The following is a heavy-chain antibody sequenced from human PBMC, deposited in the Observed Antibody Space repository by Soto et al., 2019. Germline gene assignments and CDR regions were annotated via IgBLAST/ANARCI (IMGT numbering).Heavy chain of an antibody. J-gene: IGHJ4*02. CDR2: IYYSGST. V-gene: IGHV4-31*03. CDR1: GGSISSGGYY. Sequence: PSETLSLTCTVSGGSISSGGYYWSWIRQHPGKGLEWIGYIYYSGSTYYNPSLKSRVTISVDTSKNQFSLKLSSVTAADTAVYYCARVNPHGVASRGGYYFDYWGQGTLVTVSS. D-gene: IGHD3-16*01. CDR3: ARVNPHGVASRGGYYFDY.